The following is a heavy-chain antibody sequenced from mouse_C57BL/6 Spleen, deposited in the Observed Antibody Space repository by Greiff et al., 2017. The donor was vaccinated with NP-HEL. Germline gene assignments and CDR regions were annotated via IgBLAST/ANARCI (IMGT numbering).Heavy chain of an antibody. CDR1: GFTFSDYY. CDR2: INYDGSST. CDR3: ARRSHLGYYAMDY. V-gene: IGHV5-16*01. J-gene: IGHJ4*01. Sequence: DVMLVESEGGLVQPGSSMKLSCTASGFTFSDYYMAWVRQVPEKGLEWVANINYDGSSTYYLDSLKSRFIISRDNAKNSLYLQMSSLKSEDTAPYYCARRSHLGYYAMDYWGQGTSVTVSS. D-gene: IGHD3-1*01.